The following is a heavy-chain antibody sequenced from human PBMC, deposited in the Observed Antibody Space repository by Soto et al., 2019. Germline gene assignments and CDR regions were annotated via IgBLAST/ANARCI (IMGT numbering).Heavy chain of an antibody. D-gene: IGHD3-16*02. J-gene: IGHJ5*02. V-gene: IGHV1-18*01. Sequence: QVHLVQSGAEVKNPGSSVKVSCTASDYIFSSYGITWVRQAPGQGLEWMGWISADSGDTNYAQKFQGRVTLTTDTSASTAYMELRTLISDDTAVYYCARGPSFIDTTGPWFDPWGQGTLVTVSS. CDR1: DYIFSSYG. CDR2: ISADSGDT. CDR3: ARGPSFIDTTGPWFDP.